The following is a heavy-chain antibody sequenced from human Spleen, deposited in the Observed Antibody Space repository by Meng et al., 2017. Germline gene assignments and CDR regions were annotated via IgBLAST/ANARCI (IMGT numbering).Heavy chain of an antibody. D-gene: IGHD6-19*01. CDR1: GFTFNSYA. CDR2: ISYDGSNK. V-gene: IGHV3-30*01. Sequence: GGSLRLSCAASGFTFNSYAMHWVRQAPGKGLEWVALISYDGSNKYYADSVKGRFTISRDNSKNTLDLQMNSLRAEDTAVYYCARGPIPVAGRLDYWGQGTLVTVSS. CDR3: ARGPIPVAGRLDY. J-gene: IGHJ4*02.